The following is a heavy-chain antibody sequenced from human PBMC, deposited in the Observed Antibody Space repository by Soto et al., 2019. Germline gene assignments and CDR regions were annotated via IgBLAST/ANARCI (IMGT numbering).Heavy chain of an antibody. CDR3: ARIAAPRYYFDY. CDR2: IYYSGST. J-gene: IGHJ4*02. D-gene: IGHD6-13*01. Sequence: SETLSLTCTVSGGSVSSGSYYGSWIPKPPGKGLEWIGYIYYSGSTNYNPSLKSRVTISVDTSKNQFSLKLSSVTAADTAVYYCARIAAPRYYFDYWGQGTLVTVSS. V-gene: IGHV4-61*01. CDR1: GGSVSSGSYY.